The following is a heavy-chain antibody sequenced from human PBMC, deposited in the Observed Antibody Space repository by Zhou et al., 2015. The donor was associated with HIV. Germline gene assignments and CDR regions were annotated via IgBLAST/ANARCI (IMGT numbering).Heavy chain of an antibody. J-gene: IGHJ3*02. CDR2: ISVYTGDT. V-gene: IGHV1-18*01. Sequence: VQSGAEVRKPGASVKVSCKTSGYTLTDYSFTWVRQAPGQGLEWMGWISVYTGDTNYALKFQDRVNLTADTSTNTAYLEVRSLRSDDTAVYYCARSSGNYDFAFDIWGQGTKIIVSS. CDR1: GYTLTDYS. CDR3: ARSSGNYDFAFDI. D-gene: IGHD3-22*01.